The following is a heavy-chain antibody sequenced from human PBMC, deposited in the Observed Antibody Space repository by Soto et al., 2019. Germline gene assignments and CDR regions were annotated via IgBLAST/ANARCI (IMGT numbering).Heavy chain of an antibody. Sequence: SETLSLTCAVYGGSFSGYYWSWIRQPPGKGLEWIGEINHSGSTNYNPSLKSRATISVDTSKNQFSLKLNSVTAADTAVYYCATQAPYSSSPYYYYYLDVWGKGTTVTVSS. CDR3: ATQAPYSSSPYYYYYLDV. CDR1: GGSFSGYY. V-gene: IGHV4-34*01. D-gene: IGHD6-6*01. J-gene: IGHJ6*03. CDR2: INHSGST.